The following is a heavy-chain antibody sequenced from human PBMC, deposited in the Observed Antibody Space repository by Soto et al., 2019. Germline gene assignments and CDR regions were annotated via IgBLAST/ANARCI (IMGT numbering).Heavy chain of an antibody. V-gene: IGHV3-23*01. CDR1: GFTFNNYA. CDR2: IGHSDDNT. D-gene: IGHD4-4*01. J-gene: IGHJ4*02. CDR3: APALNYPWRGGPV. Sequence: EVQLLESGGGLVQPGGSLRLSCAASGFTFNNYAINWVRQTPGKGLEWVSCIGHSDDNTYYADSVKGRFTVSRDISKTMLYFNMSGLRVEDTAVYYCAPALNYPWRGGPVGGKGTLVTVSS.